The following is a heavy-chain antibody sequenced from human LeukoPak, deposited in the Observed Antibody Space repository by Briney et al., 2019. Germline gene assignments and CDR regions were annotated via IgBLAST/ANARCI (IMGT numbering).Heavy chain of an antibody. CDR2: ISAYNGNT. V-gene: IGHV1-18*01. CDR1: VYTFTSYG. D-gene: IGHD6-13*01. J-gene: IGHJ4*02. Sequence: GASVKVSCKASVYTFTSYGISWVRQAPGQGLEWMGWISAYNGNTNYAQKLQGRVTMTTDTSTSTAYMELRSLRSDDTAVYYCARALRRSISWYCYYFDSWGQGALVTVSS. CDR3: ARALRRSISWYCYYFDS.